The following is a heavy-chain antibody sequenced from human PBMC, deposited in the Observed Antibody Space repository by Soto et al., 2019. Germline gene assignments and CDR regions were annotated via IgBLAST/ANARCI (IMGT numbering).Heavy chain of an antibody. CDR1: GGSISSYY. V-gene: IGHV4-59*01. Sequence: PSETLSLTCTVSGGSISSYYWSWIRQPPGKGLEWIGYIYYSGSTNYNPSLKSRVTISVDTSKNQFSLKLSSVTAADTAVYYCARDSGYSSGWYGSDYWGQGTLVTVSS. J-gene: IGHJ4*02. D-gene: IGHD6-19*01. CDR2: IYYSGST. CDR3: ARDSGYSSGWYGSDY.